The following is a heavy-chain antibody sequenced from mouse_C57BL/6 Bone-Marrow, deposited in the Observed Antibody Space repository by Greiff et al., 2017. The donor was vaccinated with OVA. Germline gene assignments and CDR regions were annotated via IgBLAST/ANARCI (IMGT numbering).Heavy chain of an antibody. CDR1: GYSFTGYF. Sequence: VHVKQSGPELVKPGDSVKISCKASGYSFTGYFMNWVMQSHGKSLEWIGRINPYNGDTFYNQKFKGKATLTVDKSSSTAHMELRSLTSEDSAVYYCARLGGYYGNYWGQGTTLTVSS. CDR3: ARLGGYYGNY. CDR2: INPYNGDT. J-gene: IGHJ2*01. V-gene: IGHV1-20*01. D-gene: IGHD2-1*01.